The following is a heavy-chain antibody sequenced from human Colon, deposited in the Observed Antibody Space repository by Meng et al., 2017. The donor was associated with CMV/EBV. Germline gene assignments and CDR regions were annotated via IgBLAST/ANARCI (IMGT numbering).Heavy chain of an antibody. J-gene: IGHJ4*02. CDR2: INPVTGDT. D-gene: IGHD3-3*01. V-gene: IGHV1-2*02. Sequence: QVQRVQAGAEVKEPGASVQVSCKTSGYTFNGYFMHWVRQAPGQGLEWMGWINPVTGDTSYAQKFQVRVTMTRDTSISTAYMELSSLRSDDTAVYYCATFGGDFDYWGQGTLVTVSS. CDR1: GYTFNGYF. CDR3: ATFGGDFDY.